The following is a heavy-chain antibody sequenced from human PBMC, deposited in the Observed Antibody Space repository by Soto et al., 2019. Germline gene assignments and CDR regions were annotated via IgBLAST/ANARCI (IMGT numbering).Heavy chain of an antibody. CDR3: ARDQQWLVPFDS. Sequence: QVQLVESGGGVVQPGRSLRLSCAASGFTFGNFAMHWVRQAPGKGLEWVAVISYDGSNKYYADSVKGRFTISRDNSKNTLYLQMNSLRAEDTAVYYCARDQQWLVPFDSWGQGTRITVSS. CDR1: GFTFGNFA. D-gene: IGHD6-19*01. J-gene: IGHJ4*02. CDR2: ISYDGSNK. V-gene: IGHV3-30-3*01.